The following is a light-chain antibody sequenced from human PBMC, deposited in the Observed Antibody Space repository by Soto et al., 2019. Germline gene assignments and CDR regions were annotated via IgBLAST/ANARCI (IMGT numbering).Light chain of an antibody. CDR3: QPRTDWPPICT. Sequence: EIVWTQSPPTLALSPGERATLSCRASQSVATFLAWYQQRPGHAPRLLIYDASHRATGIPARFSDSGSGTDFTLTISSREPEDFAVYFCQPRTDWPPICTFGQGTKVEIK. CDR1: QSVATF. J-gene: IGKJ2*02. CDR2: DAS. V-gene: IGKV3-11*01.